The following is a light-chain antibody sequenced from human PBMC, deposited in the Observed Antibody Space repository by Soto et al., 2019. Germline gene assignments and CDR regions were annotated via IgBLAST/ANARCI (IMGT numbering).Light chain of an antibody. CDR2: DAY. J-gene: IGKJ5*01. V-gene: IGKV3-15*01. Sequence: ESVVTQSPATLSVSRWEVAALSCSAIQSISTNLACYQQKPGQAPRLLIYDAYTRATGIPDRFSGSGSGTEFTLSIRRVKSEDFAVYFCQKYNKWPPINCGNGTRRELK. CDR1: QSISTN. CDR3: QKYNKWPPIN.